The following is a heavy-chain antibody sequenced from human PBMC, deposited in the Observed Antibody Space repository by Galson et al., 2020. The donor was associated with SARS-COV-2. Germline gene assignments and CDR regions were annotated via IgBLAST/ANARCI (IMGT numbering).Heavy chain of an antibody. D-gene: IGHD2-15*01. CDR1: GGSISSGSYY. V-gene: IGHV4-61*02. J-gene: IGHJ4*02. Sequence: SETLSLTCTVSGGSISSGSYYWSWIRQPAGKGLEWIGRIYTSGSTNYNPSLKSRVTISVDTSKNQFSLKLSSVTAADTAVYYCAGRRIGYCSGGSCGDFDYWGQGTLVTVSS. CDR3: AGRRIGYCSGGSCGDFDY. CDR2: IYTSGST.